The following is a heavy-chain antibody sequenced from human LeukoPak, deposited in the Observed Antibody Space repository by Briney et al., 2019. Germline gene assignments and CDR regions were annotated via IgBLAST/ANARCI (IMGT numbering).Heavy chain of an antibody. CDR1: GFTFTDHW. V-gene: IGHV3-74*01. CDR2: IRSDGRDT. Sequence: GGSLRLSCAASGFTFTDHWMHWVRQAPGKGLVWVSRIRSDGRDTNYADSVKGRFTISRDNAKNTLYLQMNSLGAEDTAVYYCASNVDTATRAYWGQGTLVTVSS. J-gene: IGHJ4*02. CDR3: ASNVDTATRAY. D-gene: IGHD5-18*01.